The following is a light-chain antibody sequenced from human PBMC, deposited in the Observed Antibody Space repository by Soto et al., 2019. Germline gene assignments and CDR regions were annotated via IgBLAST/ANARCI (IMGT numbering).Light chain of an antibody. CDR2: KAS. J-gene: IGKJ1*01. V-gene: IGKV1-5*03. CDR1: QTIKSW. CDR3: QQYDTPWT. Sequence: DIQMTQSPSILSASVGERVTITCRANQTIKSWLAWYQQKPGQAPKLLIYKASTLESGVPSRFSGSGSGTEFTLTISSLQPDDFATYYCQQYDTPWTFGQGTKVEIK.